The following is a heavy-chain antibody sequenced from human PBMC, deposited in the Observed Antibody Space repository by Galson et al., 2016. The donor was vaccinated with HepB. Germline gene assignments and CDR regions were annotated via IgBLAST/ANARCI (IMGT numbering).Heavy chain of an antibody. D-gene: IGHD2-2*01. CDR3: ATGVGYCVSTNCYADY. V-gene: IGHV3-21*01. CDR2: ISSRSYI. J-gene: IGHJ4*02. Sequence: SLRLSCAASGFTFSSYTMNWVRQAPGKGLEWASSISSRSYIYYADSVKGRFTISRDTAKNSLYLQMNSLRAEDTAVYYCATGVGYCVSTNCYADYWGQGTLVTVSS. CDR1: GFTFSSYT.